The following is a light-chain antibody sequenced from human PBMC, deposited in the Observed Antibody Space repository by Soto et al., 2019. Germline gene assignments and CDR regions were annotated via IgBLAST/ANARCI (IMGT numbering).Light chain of an antibody. CDR1: QTVNNNY. V-gene: IGKV3-20*01. J-gene: IGKJ3*01. Sequence: VLTLKKETLSLSPGERATLSCRASQTVNNNYVAWYQQKPGQAPRLLIFRASNKATGIPDRFSGSGSGTEFILTISGLEPEDSRIYHCPQPGCSPEPFAHGTNVAIK. CDR2: RAS. CDR3: PQPGCSPEP.